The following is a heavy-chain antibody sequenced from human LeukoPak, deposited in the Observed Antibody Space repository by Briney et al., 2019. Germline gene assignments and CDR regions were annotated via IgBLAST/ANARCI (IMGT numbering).Heavy chain of an antibody. CDR1: GYTFTGYY. V-gene: IGHV1-2*02. J-gene: IGHJ4*02. D-gene: IGHD3-10*01. CDR2: INHNSGDT. CDR3: ARNRECDC. Sequence: AAVKVSCKASGYTFTGYYMHWVRQAPGQGLEWMGWINHNSGDTRYAQKFQGRVTMTRDTSISTVYMELISLRSDDTAVYYCARNRECDCWGQGTLVTVPS.